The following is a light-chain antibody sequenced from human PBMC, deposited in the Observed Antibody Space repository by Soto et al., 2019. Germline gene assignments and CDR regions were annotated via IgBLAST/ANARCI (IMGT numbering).Light chain of an antibody. CDR1: HTVSYY. CDR3: QHCQPYGDSPPLT. Sequence: LLTPAPGTLPWSPGQRASLPGRDRHTVSYYLAWYQQKPGQAPRLLIYDASSRATGVPDRFSGSGSGTDFTLTISRLEPEDFAVYYCQHCQPYGDSPPLTFGGGTKVDIK. J-gene: IGKJ4*01. V-gene: IGKV3-20*01. CDR2: DAS.